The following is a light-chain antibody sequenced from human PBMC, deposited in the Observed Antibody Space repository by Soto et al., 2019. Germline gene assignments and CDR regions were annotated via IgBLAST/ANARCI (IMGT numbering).Light chain of an antibody. Sequence: ENVLTQSPATLSLSPGERATLSCRASQSVSSSLAWYQQKPGLAPTLLISDASSRASGVPDRFTGGGSGTDFTLTIRRLEPEDFALYYCQQYAGSPITFGQGTRLEIK. CDR3: QQYAGSPIT. CDR1: QSVSSS. J-gene: IGKJ5*01. V-gene: IGKV3D-20*01. CDR2: DAS.